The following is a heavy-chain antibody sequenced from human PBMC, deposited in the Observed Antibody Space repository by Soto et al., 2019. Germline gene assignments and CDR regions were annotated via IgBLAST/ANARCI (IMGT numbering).Heavy chain of an antibody. Sequence: EVQLLQSGGGLVQPGGSLGLSCGASVFTFISYAMSWVRHVPGKGLEWISSISGSGANTWYAGSVQGRFIISRDNSKSTVSLHMSSLRVEDTAIYYCARDRATFDSWGQGTLVTVSS. CDR1: VFTFISYA. CDR2: ISGSGANT. J-gene: IGHJ4*02. CDR3: ARDRATFDS. V-gene: IGHV3-23*01. D-gene: IGHD1-26*01.